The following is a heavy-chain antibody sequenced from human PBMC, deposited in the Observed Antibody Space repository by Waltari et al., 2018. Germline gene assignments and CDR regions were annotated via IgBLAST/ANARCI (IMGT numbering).Heavy chain of an antibody. D-gene: IGHD2-15*01. V-gene: IGHV5-51*01. CDR1: ESSFTYSW. Sequence: EVQLVQSGAEVKGPGESLQISCKVLESSFTYSWFPGVPQLPGKGLEWVGLIFPGDSNTRYSPSFQGQVSISVDKSINTAYLQWNSLKASDTAVYYCIRHPDLRYCSDDNCHTRLDVWGQGTMVTVSS. J-gene: IGHJ3*01. CDR2: IFPGDSNT. CDR3: IRHPDLRYCSDDNCHTRLDV.